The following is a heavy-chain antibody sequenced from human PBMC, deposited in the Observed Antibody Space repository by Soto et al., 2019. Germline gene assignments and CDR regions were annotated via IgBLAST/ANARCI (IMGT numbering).Heavy chain of an antibody. V-gene: IGHV3-74*01. Sequence: PGGSLRLACAVRGVTVANHLVHWVRQAPGKGLEWVSRMNSDGSTTDYADSVKGRFTVSRDNAKNTLYLQMNSLRAEDTAVYYCATAEVDYWGPGTLVTVSS. CDR3: ATAEVDY. CDR1: GVTVANHL. CDR2: MNSDGSTT. J-gene: IGHJ4*02.